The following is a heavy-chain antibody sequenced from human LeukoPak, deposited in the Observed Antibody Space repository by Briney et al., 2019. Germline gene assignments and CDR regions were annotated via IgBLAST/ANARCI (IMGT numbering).Heavy chain of an antibody. J-gene: IGHJ3*02. V-gene: IGHV4-59*01. CDR2: IYYSGST. CDR1: GGSISSYY. D-gene: IGHD3-22*01. Sequence: SETLSLTCTVSGGSISSYYWSWIRQPPGKGLEWIGYIYYSGSTNYNPSLKSRVTISVDTSKNQFSLKLSSVTVADTAVYYCARDAWRGYYYDSSGYSPAFDIWGQGTMVTVSS. CDR3: ARDAWRGYYYDSSGYSPAFDI.